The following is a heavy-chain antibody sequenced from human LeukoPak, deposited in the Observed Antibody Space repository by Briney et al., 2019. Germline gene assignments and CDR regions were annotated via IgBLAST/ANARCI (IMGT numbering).Heavy chain of an antibody. CDR3: ARSRDGYNLDY. CDR1: GGSIGSYY. D-gene: IGHD5-24*01. CDR2: IYNSGST. Sequence: PPETLSLTCTVSGGSIGSYYWTWIRQPPGKGLEWIGYIYNSGSTNYNPSLKSRVTISVDTSKNQFSLKLSSVTAADTAVYYWARSRDGYNLDYWGQGTLVTVSS. V-gene: IGHV4-59*01. J-gene: IGHJ4*02.